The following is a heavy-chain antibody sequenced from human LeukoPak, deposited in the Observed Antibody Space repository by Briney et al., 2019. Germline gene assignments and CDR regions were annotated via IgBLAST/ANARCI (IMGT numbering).Heavy chain of an antibody. J-gene: IGHJ4*02. D-gene: IGHD5-24*01. CDR3: ARRAPTRYFDY. CDR1: GFTVSSNY. V-gene: IGHV3-74*01. Sequence: QPGGSLRLSCAASGFTVSSNYMSWVRQAPGEGLEWVSAINNGGSTTAYADSVKGRFTISRDNAKNTLYLQMNSLRAEDTAVYYCARRAPTRYFDYWGQGTLVTVSS. CDR2: INNGGSTT.